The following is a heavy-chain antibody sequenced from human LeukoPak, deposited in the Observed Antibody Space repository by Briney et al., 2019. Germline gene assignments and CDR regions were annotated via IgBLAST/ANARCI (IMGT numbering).Heavy chain of an antibody. V-gene: IGHV1-2*02. CDR2: INLNIGGT. CDR1: GYTFTGYY. D-gene: IGHD2-15*01. Sequence: SVTRSRSASGYTFTGYYMHWVRQAPGQGLEWMGWINLNIGGTNYGQKFQGMVTMTRDTSISAAYMELSRLGSDDTAVYYCARVASGDRCYFDFWGERTGDSVSS. J-gene: IGHJ4*02. CDR3: ARVASGDRCYFDF.